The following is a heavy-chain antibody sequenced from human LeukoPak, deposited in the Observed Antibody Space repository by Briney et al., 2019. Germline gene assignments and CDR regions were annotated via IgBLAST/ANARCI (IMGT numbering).Heavy chain of an antibody. J-gene: IGHJ3*02. CDR2: ISSSSSTI. V-gene: IGHV3-48*01. Sequence: GGSLRLSCAASGFTFSSYSMNWVRQAPGKGLEWVSYISSSSSTIYDADSVKGRFTISRDNAKNSLYLQMNSLRAEDTAVYYCATSSRNWGPDGFYIWGQGIMVTVSS. CDR1: GFTFSSYS. D-gene: IGHD3-16*01. CDR3: ATSSRNWGPDGFYI.